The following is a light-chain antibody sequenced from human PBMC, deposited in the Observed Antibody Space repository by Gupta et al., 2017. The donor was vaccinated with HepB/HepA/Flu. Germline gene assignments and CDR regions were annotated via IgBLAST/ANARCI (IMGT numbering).Light chain of an antibody. Sequence: DIQMTQSPSSLSASVGDGVTITCRASQSISSYLNWYQQKPGKAPKLLIYAASSLQSGVPSSFSGSGSGTDFTLTISSLQPEDFATYYCQQSYSTPLTFGGGTKVEIK. V-gene: IGKV1-39*01. CDR3: QQSYSTPLT. CDR1: QSISSY. J-gene: IGKJ4*01. CDR2: AAS.